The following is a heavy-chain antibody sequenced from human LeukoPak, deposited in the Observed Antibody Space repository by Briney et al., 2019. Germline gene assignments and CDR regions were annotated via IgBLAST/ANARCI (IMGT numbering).Heavy chain of an antibody. J-gene: IGHJ4*02. D-gene: IGHD3-10*01. CDR1: GFTFSSYA. V-gene: IGHV3-64*01. CDR3: ARDSESWGTMVRGVIDY. Sequence: GGSLRLSCVASGFTFSSYAMHWVRQAPGKGLEYVSAIRSNGGSTYYANSVKGRFTISRDNSKNTLYLQMGSLRAEDMAVYYCARDSESWGTMVRGVIDYWGQGTLVTVSS. CDR2: IRSNGGST.